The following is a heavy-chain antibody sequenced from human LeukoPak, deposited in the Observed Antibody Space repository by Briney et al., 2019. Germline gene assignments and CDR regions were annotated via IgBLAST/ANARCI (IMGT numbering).Heavy chain of an antibody. V-gene: IGHV4-59*01. Sequence: SETLSLTCTVSGGSISGYYWSWIRQPPGKGLEWIGYIFYSGSTNYNPSLKSRVTISVDTSKNQFSLKLSSVTAADTAVYYCARVGCSSTSCYHGMDVWGQGTTVTVSS. J-gene: IGHJ6*02. D-gene: IGHD2-2*01. CDR3: ARVGCSSTSCYHGMDV. CDR1: GGSISGYY. CDR2: IFYSGST.